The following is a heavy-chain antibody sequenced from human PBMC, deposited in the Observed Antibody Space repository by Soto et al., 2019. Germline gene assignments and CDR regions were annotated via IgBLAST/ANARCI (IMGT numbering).Heavy chain of an antibody. D-gene: IGHD5-18*01. J-gene: IGHJ5*02. CDR3: ARTGLSFSGSVMVPWFDP. V-gene: IGHV4-31*03. Sequence: PSETLSLTCTVSGGSISSGGYYWSWIRQHPGKGLEWIGYIFYSGSTYYKPSLKSRVTISVDTSKNQFSLKLNSVTAADTAVYYCARTGLSFSGSVMVPWFDPWGQGTLVTVSS. CDR2: IFYSGST. CDR1: GGSISSGGYY.